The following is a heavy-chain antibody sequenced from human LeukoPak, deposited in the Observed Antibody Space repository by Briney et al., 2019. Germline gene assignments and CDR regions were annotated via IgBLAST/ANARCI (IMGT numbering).Heavy chain of an antibody. Sequence: GASVKVSCKASGYTFTSYGISWVRQAPGQGLEWMGWISAYNANTNYAQKLQGRVTMTTDKSTSTAYMELRSLRSDDTAVYYCARGVCTNGICYGPYYYYGMDVWGQGTTVTVSS. CDR1: GYTFTSYG. D-gene: IGHD2-8*01. CDR2: ISAYNANT. V-gene: IGHV1-18*01. J-gene: IGHJ6*02. CDR3: ARGVCTNGICYGPYYYYGMDV.